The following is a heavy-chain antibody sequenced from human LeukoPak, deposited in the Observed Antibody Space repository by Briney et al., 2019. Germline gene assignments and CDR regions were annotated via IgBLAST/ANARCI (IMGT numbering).Heavy chain of an antibody. J-gene: IGHJ4*02. D-gene: IGHD3-3*01. CDR2: INPNSGGT. V-gene: IGHV1-2*02. Sequence: GASVNVSCKASGYTFTGYYMHWVRQAPGQGLEWMGWINPNSGGTNYAQKFQGRVTMTRDTSISTAYMELSRLRSDDTAVYYCTVGLRFLEWLLSAFDYWGQGTLVSVSS. CDR3: TVGLRFLEWLLSAFDY. CDR1: GYTFTGYY.